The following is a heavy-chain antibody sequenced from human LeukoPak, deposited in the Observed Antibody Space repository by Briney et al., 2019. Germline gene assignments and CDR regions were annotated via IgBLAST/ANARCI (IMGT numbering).Heavy chain of an antibody. Sequence: SETLSLTCTVSGGSISSYYWSWIRQPPGKGLEWIGYIYYSGSTNYNPSLKSRVTISVDTSKNQFSLKLSSVTAADTAVYYCARARHDYGDGGRWFDPWGQGTLVTVSS. D-gene: IGHD4-17*01. CDR2: IYYSGST. CDR1: GGSISSYY. V-gene: IGHV4-59*12. CDR3: ARARHDYGDGGRWFDP. J-gene: IGHJ5*02.